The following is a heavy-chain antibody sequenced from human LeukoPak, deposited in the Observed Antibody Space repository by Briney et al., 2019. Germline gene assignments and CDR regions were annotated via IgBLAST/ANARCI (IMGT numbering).Heavy chain of an antibody. V-gene: IGHV1-69*05. CDR3: TGRDGYFLFPFQH. D-gene: IGHD5-24*01. J-gene: IGHJ1*01. Sequence: ASVKVSCKASGGTFSSYAISWVRQAPGQGLEWMGGIIPIFGTANYAQKFQGRVTITTDESTSTAYMELSSLRSEDTAVYYCTGRDGYFLFPFQHWGQGTLVTVSS. CDR1: GGTFSSYA. CDR2: IIPIFGTA.